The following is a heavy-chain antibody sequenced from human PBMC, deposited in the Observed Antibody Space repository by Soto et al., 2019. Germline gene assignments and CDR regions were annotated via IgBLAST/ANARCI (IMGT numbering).Heavy chain of an antibody. D-gene: IGHD5-12*01. CDR1: GGSFSGYY. J-gene: IGHJ4*02. V-gene: IGHV4-34*01. CDR3: ARKYSGYDPCDY. CDR2: INHSGST. Sequence: QVQLQQWGAGLLKPSETLSLTCAVYGGSFSGYYWSWIRQPPGKGLEWIGEINHSGSTNYNPSLKSRVTISVDTSKNQFSLKLSSVTAADTAVYYCARKYSGYDPCDYWGQGTLVTVSS.